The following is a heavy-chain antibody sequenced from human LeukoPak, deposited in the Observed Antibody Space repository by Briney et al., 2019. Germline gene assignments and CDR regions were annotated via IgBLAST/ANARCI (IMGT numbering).Heavy chain of an antibody. CDR3: ARGRATVTTHWFDP. J-gene: IGHJ5*02. Sequence: ASVKVSFQASGYTFTSYDINWVRQATGQGLEWMGWMNPNSGNTGYAQKFQGRVTITRNTSISTAYMELSSLTSEDTAVYYCARGRATVTTHWFDPWGQGTLVTVSS. V-gene: IGHV1-8*03. D-gene: IGHD4-11*01. CDR2: MNPNSGNT. CDR1: GYTFTSYD.